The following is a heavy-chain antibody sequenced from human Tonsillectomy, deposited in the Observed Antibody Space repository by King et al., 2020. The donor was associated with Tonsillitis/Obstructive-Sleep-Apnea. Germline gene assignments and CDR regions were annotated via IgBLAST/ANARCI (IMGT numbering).Heavy chain of an antibody. D-gene: IGHD3-22*01. J-gene: IGHJ4*02. CDR1: GGSVNTDEYY. CDR2: IFYSGST. CDR3: ARKADKSGYYNDAPHFDY. V-gene: IGHV4-31*03. Sequence: HVQLQESGPGLVKPSQTLSLTCTVSGGSVNTDEYYWSWIRQQPGKGLEWIGYIFYSGSTYYNPSLRSRVTISVDTSTNQFSLRLSSVTAADTAVYYCARKADKSGYYNDAPHFDYWGQGTLVTVSS.